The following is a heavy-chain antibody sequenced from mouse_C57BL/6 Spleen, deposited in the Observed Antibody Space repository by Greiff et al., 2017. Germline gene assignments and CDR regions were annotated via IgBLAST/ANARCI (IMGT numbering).Heavy chain of an antibody. Sequence: QVQLQQSGAELAKPGASVKLSCKASGYTFTSYWMQWVKQRPGQGLEWIGEIDPSDSYTNYNQKFKGKATLTVDTSSSSAYMQLSSLTSEDSAVYYCARNGYYAAYWGQGTLVTVSA. CDR1: GYTFTSYW. J-gene: IGHJ3*01. CDR3: ARNGYYAAY. CDR2: IDPSDSYT. D-gene: IGHD2-3*01. V-gene: IGHV1-50*01.